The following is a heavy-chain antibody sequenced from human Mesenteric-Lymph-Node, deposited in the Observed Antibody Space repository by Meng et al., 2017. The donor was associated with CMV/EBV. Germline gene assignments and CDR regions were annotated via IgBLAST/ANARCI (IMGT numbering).Heavy chain of an antibody. J-gene: IGHJ1*01. D-gene: IGHD3-10*01. V-gene: IGHV1-2*02. CDR3: ARDFLELGPGSYPEYLQY. Sequence: YTFTGYYVHWVRQAPGQGLEYMGWINPNDGFTDSVEKFQGRVTMTRDTSISTVYLELSRLKSDDTAVYFCARDFLELGPGSYPEYLQYWGQGTLVTVSS. CDR1: YTFTGYY. CDR2: INPNDGFT.